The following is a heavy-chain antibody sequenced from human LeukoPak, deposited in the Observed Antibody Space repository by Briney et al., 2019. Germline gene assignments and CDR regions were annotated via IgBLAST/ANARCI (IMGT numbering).Heavy chain of an antibody. Sequence: PSETLSLTCTVSGGSISSGDYYWSWIRQPPGKGLEWIGYIYYSGSTYYNPSLKSRVTISVDTSKNQFSLKLSSVTAADTAVYYCARAPTYYYDSRVDAFDIWGQGTMVTVS. CDR3: ARAPTYYYDSRVDAFDI. V-gene: IGHV4-30-4*08. CDR1: GGSISSGDYY. D-gene: IGHD3-22*01. J-gene: IGHJ3*02. CDR2: IYYSGST.